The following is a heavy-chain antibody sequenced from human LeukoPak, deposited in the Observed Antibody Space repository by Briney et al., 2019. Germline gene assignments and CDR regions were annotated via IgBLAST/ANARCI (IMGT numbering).Heavy chain of an antibody. CDR3: ARNSAWVAGIAAAGPRGAFDI. CDR1: GGTFSSYA. CDR2: IIPIFGTA. D-gene: IGHD6-13*01. Sequence: SVKVSCKASGGTFSSYAISWVRQAPGQGLEWMGGIIPIFGTANYAQKFQGRVTITTDESTSTAYMELSSLRSEDTAVYYCARNSAWVAGIAAAGPRGAFDIWGQGTTVTVSS. V-gene: IGHV1-69*05. J-gene: IGHJ3*02.